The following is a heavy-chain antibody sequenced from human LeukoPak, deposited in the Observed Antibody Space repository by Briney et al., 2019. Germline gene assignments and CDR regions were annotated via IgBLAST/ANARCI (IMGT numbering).Heavy chain of an antibody. D-gene: IGHD3-22*01. Sequence: EASVKVSCKTSGYTFTTYGISWVRQAPGQGLEWMGWISAYNGNTNYAQKLQGRVTMTTDTSTSTAYMELRSLRSDDTAVYYCARSQYSSGYYYVTRGGTNYYFDYWGQGTLVTVSS. J-gene: IGHJ4*02. CDR1: GYTFTTYG. V-gene: IGHV1-18*01. CDR3: ARSQYSSGYYYVTRGGTNYYFDY. CDR2: ISAYNGNT.